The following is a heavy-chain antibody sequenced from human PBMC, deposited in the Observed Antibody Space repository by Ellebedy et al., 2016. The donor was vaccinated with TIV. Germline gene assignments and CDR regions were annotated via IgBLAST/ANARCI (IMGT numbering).Heavy chain of an antibody. CDR2: IYYSGST. J-gene: IGHJ4*02. Sequence: SETLSLXXTVSGGSISSYYWSWIRQPPGKGLEWIGYIYYSGSTNYNPSLKSRVTISVDTSKNQFSLKLSSVTAADTAVYYCARDTGVGMIVGEIDYWGQGTLVTVSS. V-gene: IGHV4-59*12. CDR1: GGSISSYY. D-gene: IGHD3-22*01. CDR3: ARDTGVGMIVGEIDY.